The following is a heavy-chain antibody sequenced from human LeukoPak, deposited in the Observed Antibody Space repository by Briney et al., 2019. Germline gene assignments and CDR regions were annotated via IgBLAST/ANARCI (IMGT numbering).Heavy chain of an antibody. CDR2: IYHSGST. D-gene: IGHD3-10*01. V-gene: IGHV4-38-2*02. CDR1: GYSISSGYY. J-gene: IGHJ6*03. Sequence: PSETLSLTCTVPGYSISSGYYWGWIRQPPGKGLEWIGSIYHSGSTYYNPSLKSRVTISVDTSKNQFSLKLSSVTAADTAVYYCATVQRPMVRGNYYYYYMDVWGKGTTVTFSS. CDR3: ATVQRPMVRGNYYYYYMDV.